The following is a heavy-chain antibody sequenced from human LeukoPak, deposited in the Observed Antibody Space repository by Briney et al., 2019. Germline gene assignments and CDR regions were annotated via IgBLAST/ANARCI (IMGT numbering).Heavy chain of an antibody. V-gene: IGHV3-30*03. CDR3: ARPDYSGSGSYYNELDY. D-gene: IGHD3-10*01. Sequence: PGGSLRLSCAASGFTFSSYGMHWVRQAAGKGLEWVAVISYDGGNQYYADSVKGRFTISRDNSKNTLYLQMKSLRAEDTAVYYCARPDYSGSGSYYNELDYWGQGTLVTVSS. CDR2: ISYDGGNQ. J-gene: IGHJ4*02. CDR1: GFTFSSYG.